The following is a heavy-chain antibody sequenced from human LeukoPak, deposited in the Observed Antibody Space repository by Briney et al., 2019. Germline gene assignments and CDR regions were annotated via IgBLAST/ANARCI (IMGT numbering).Heavy chain of an antibody. CDR1: GFTFSSYG. D-gene: IGHD2-15*01. CDR3: ARDSHVVVVAAAAMVIGY. CDR2: IWYDGSNK. Sequence: GGSLRLSCAASGFTFSSYGMHWVRQAPGKGLEWVAVIWYDGSNKYYADSVKGRFTISRDNSKNTLYLQMNSLRAEDTAVYYCARDSHVVVVAAAAMVIGYWGQGTLVTVSS. J-gene: IGHJ4*02. V-gene: IGHV3-33*01.